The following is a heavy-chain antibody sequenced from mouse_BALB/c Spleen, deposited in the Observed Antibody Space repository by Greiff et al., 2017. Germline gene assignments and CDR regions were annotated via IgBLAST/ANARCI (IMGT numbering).Heavy chain of an antibody. J-gene: IGHJ3*01. CDR2: ISSGGSYT. CDR1: GFTFSSYA. D-gene: IGHD2-3*01. Sequence: EVKVVESGGGLVKPGGSLKLSCAASGFTFSSYAMSWVRQSPEKRLEWVAEISSGGSYTYYPDTVTGRFTISRDNAKNTLYLEMSSLRSEDTAMYYCARDSDGYYGGFAYWGQGTLVTVSA. V-gene: IGHV5-9-4*01. CDR3: ARDSDGYYGGFAY.